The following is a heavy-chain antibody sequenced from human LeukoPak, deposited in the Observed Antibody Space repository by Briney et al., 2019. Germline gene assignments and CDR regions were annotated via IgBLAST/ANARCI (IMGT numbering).Heavy chain of an antibody. CDR1: GGSISSYY. D-gene: IGHD3-9*01. CDR3: ARADPNASGYFYRFNWFDP. CDR2: IYSSGST. Sequence: SETLSLTCTVSGGSISSYYWNWVRQPPGKGLGWFGNIYSSGSTDYHPLLKSRVTISLDTSKFQFSLRLNSVTAADTAVYYCARADPNASGYFYRFNWFDPWGQGTLVTVSS. V-gene: IGHV4-59*01. J-gene: IGHJ5*02.